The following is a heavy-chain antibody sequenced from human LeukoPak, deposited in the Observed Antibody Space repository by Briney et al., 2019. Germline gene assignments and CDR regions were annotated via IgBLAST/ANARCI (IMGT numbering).Heavy chain of an antibody. CDR1: GGSFSGYY. CDR2: INHSGST. Sequence: SETLSLTCAVYGGSFSGYYWSWIRQPPGKGLEWIGEINHSGSTNYNPSLKSRVTISVDTSKNQFSLKLSSVTAADTAVYYCASIRGPVRSSPLDPWGQRTLVTVSS. V-gene: IGHV4-34*01. D-gene: IGHD3-10*01. J-gene: IGHJ5*02. CDR3: ASIRGPVRSSPLDP.